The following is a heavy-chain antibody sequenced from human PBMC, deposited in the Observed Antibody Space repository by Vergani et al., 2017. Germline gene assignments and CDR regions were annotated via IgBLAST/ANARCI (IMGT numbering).Heavy chain of an antibody. Sequence: EVQLVESGGGLVQPGRSLRLSCAASGFTFDDYAMHWVRQAPGKGLEWVSGINSDGSSTSYADSVKGRFTISRDNAKNSLYLQMNSLRAEDTAVYYCARVGVTIFGVVIPYYYMDVWGKGTTVTVSS. CDR3: ARVGVTIFGVVIPYYYMDV. V-gene: IGHV3-9*01. D-gene: IGHD3-3*01. CDR1: GFTFDDYA. CDR2: INSDGSST. J-gene: IGHJ6*03.